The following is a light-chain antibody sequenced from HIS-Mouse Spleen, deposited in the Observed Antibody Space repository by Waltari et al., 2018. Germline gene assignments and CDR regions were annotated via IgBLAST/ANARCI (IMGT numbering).Light chain of an antibody. CDR3: CSYAGSSTGV. CDR2: EGR. V-gene: IGLV2-23*01. Sequence: QSALTQPASVSGSPGPSITISCTGTSSEVGSYNLVPWYQQHPGKATTLMIYEGRKRPSGVSNRVSGSKSGNTAYLTISGLQAEDEADYYCCSYAGSSTGVFGGGTKLTVL. CDR1: SSEVGSYNL. J-gene: IGLJ2*01.